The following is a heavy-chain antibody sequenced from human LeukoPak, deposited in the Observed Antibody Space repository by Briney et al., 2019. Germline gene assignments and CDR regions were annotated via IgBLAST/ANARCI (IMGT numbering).Heavy chain of an antibody. CDR1: GYTFTNYA. J-gene: IGHJ4*02. Sequence: ASVKVSCKASGYTFTNYAMHWVRQAPGQRLEWMGWIHAGNGDTRYSQKLQGRVTFTRDTSASTAYMELSSLISEDTAVYYCARYYGSGGLDHWGQGILVTVSS. D-gene: IGHD3-10*01. CDR3: ARYYGSGGLDH. V-gene: IGHV1-3*01. CDR2: IHAGNGDT.